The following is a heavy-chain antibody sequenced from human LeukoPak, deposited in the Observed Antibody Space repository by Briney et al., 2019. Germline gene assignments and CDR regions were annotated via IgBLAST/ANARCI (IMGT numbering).Heavy chain of an antibody. Sequence: SETLSLTCAVSGGSISSNNWWGWVRQPPGKGLEWIGEIYHSGSPNYNPSLKSRVTISEDRSRNHFSLNLSSVTAADTAVYYCARVNINNWHSCDYWGQGTLVTVSS. V-gene: IGHV4-4*02. D-gene: IGHD1-1*01. CDR2: IYHSGSP. CDR3: ARVNINNWHSCDY. J-gene: IGHJ4*02. CDR1: GGSISSNNW.